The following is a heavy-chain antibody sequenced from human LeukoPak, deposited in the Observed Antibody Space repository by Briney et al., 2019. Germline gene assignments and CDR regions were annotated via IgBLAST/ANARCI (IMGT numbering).Heavy chain of an antibody. J-gene: IGHJ4*02. Sequence: SETLSLTCAVYGGSFSGYYWSWIRQHPGKGLEWIGYIYYSGSTYYNPSLKSRVTISVDTSKNQFSLKLSSVTAADTAVYYCARGTSEAAAGNWGQGTLVTVSS. V-gene: IGHV4-31*11. CDR1: GGSFSGYY. CDR3: ARGTSEAAAGN. D-gene: IGHD6-13*01. CDR2: IYYSGST.